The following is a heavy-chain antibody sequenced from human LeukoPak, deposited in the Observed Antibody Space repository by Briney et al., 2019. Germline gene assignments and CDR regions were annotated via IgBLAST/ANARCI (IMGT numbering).Heavy chain of an antibody. V-gene: IGHV3-30*09. CDR3: TRDFYDFWSGYYHYYYYYGMDV. CDR2: ISYDGSNK. J-gene: IGHJ6*02. Sequence: GRSLRLSCAASGFTFSSYAMHWVRQAPGKGLEWVAVISYDGSNKYYADSVKGRFAISRDNSKNTLYLQMNSLRAEDTAVYYCTRDFYDFWSGYYHYYYYYGMDVWGQGTTVTVSS. CDR1: GFTFSSYA. D-gene: IGHD3-3*01.